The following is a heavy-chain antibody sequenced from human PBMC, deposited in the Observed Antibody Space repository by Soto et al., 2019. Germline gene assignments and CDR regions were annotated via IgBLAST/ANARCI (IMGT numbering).Heavy chain of an antibody. J-gene: IGHJ6*03. D-gene: IGHD4-17*01. CDR2: INHSGST. CDR1: GGSFSGYY. CDR3: ARGRGYGARRNYYYYYMDV. Sequence: SETLSLTCAVYGGSFSGYYWSWIRQPPGKGLEWIGEINHSGSTNYNPSLKSRVTISVDTSKNQFSLKLSSVTAADTAVYYCARGRGYGARRNYYYYYMDVWGKGTTVTVSS. V-gene: IGHV4-34*01.